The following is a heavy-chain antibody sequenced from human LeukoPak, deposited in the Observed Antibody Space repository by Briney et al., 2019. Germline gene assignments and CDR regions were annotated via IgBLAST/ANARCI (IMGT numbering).Heavy chain of an antibody. CDR3: ATGGNLVGAKGFDY. CDR1: GFTFSSYG. CDR2: IKQDGSEK. Sequence: PGGSLRLSCAASGFTFSSYGMHWVRQAPGKGLEWVANIKQDGSEKYYVDSVKGRFTISRDNAKNSMYLQMNSLRVEDTAVYYCATGGNLVGAKGFDYWGQGTLVTVSS. D-gene: IGHD1-26*01. V-gene: IGHV3-7*03. J-gene: IGHJ4*02.